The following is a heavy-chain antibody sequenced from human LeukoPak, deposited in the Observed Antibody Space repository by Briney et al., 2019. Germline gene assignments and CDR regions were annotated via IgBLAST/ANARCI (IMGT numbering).Heavy chain of an antibody. CDR2: IYYSGST. D-gene: IGHD4-17*01. Sequence: SETLSLTCTVSGGSISSYYWSWIRQPPGKGLEWIGYIYYSGSTNYNPSLKSRDTLSVDRSKNQFSLRLNSVTAADTAVYYCANKMGDYPNWFDPWGQGTLVTVSS. J-gene: IGHJ5*02. CDR1: GGSISSYY. V-gene: IGHV4-59*12. CDR3: ANKMGDYPNWFDP.